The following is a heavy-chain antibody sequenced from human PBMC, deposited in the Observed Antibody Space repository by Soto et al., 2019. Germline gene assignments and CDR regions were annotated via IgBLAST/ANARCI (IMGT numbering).Heavy chain of an antibody. J-gene: IGHJ4*02. CDR3: ARDRAYGSLDY. CDR2: ILPLFAKT. CDR1: GGSFNSDS. D-gene: IGHD3-16*01. V-gene: IGHV1-69*08. Sequence: QVRLVQSGAEVKKPGSSMKVSCKASGGSFNSDSMTWVRQAPGQGLEWMGRILPLFAKTTYAQQFQGRVTITADKATITVYMELNSLTSKDTAVYYCARDRAYGSLDYWGQGTLVAVSS.